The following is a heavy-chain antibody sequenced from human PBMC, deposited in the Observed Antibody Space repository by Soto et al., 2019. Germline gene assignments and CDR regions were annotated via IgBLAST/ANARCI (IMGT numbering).Heavy chain of an antibody. Sequence: PSETLSLTCTVSGGSISSYYWSWIRQPPGKGLEWIGYIYYSGSTNYNPALKSRVTISIDTSRIQFSLKLDSVTAADTAVYYCARLFDYWGQGTLVTVSS. CDR1: GGSISSYY. CDR3: ARLFDY. J-gene: IGHJ4*02. CDR2: IYYSGST. V-gene: IGHV4-59*08.